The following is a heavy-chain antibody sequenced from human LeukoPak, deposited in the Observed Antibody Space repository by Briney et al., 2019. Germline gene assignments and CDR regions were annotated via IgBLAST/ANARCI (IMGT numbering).Heavy chain of an antibody. Sequence: NPSETLSLTCAVSAYSISSGYYWGGSRQPPGKRVEWIGSIYHSGSTYYNPSLKSRVTISVDTSKNQFSLKLSSVPAADTAVYYRASPYCSSTSCYIPERAFDIWGQGTMVTVSS. CDR1: AYSISSGYY. J-gene: IGHJ3*02. V-gene: IGHV4-38-2*01. CDR2: IYHSGST. D-gene: IGHD2-2*02. CDR3: ASPYCSSTSCYIPERAFDI.